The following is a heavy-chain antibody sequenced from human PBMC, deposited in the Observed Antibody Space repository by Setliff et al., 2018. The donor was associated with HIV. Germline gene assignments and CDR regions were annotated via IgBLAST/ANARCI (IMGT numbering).Heavy chain of an antibody. CDR1: GYTFTTYS. D-gene: IGHD2-2*01. CDR2: INVGNGDT. CDR3: ARGALPAVFDFDH. Sequence: ASVKVSCKASGYTFTTYSLHWVRQAPGQSLEWMGWINVGNGDTKYSQDLQGRITITRDTSANTAYMELSRLRSDNTAVYFCARGALPAVFDFDHWGHGTLVTVSS. J-gene: IGHJ4*01. V-gene: IGHV1-3*01.